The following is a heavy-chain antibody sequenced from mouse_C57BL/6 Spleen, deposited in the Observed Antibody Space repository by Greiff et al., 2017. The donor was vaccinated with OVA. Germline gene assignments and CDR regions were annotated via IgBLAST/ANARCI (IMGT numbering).Heavy chain of an antibody. D-gene: IGHD2-3*01. CDR1: GYTFTSYW. CDR3: ARLGYYDGSPYYYAMDY. Sequence: QVQLQQSGTELVKPGASVKLSCKASGYTFTSYWMHWVKQRPGQGLEWIGNINPSNGGTNYNEKFKSKATLTVDKSYSTAYMQLSSLTSEDSAVYYFARLGYYDGSPYYYAMDYWGQGTSVTVSS. J-gene: IGHJ4*01. CDR2: INPSNGGT. V-gene: IGHV1-53*01.